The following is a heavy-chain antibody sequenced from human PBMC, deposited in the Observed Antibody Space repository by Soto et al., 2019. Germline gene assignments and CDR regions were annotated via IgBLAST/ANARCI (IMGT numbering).Heavy chain of an antibody. CDR2: IYYSGST. V-gene: IGHV4-59*01. D-gene: IGHD3-3*01. Sequence: SETLSLTCTVSGGSISSYYWSWIRQPPGKGLEWIGYIYYSGSTNYNPSLKSRVTISVDTSKNQFSLKLSSVTAADTAVYYCARAGPHYDFWSGPYYFAYWGQGTLVTVSS. CDR1: GGSISSYY. CDR3: ARAGPHYDFWSGPYYFAY. J-gene: IGHJ4*02.